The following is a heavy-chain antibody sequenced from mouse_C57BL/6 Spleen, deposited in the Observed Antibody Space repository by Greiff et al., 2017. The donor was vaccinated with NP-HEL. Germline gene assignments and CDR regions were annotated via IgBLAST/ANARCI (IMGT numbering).Heavy chain of an antibody. V-gene: IGHV1-39*01. D-gene: IGHD1-1*01. CDR1: GYSFTDYN. J-gene: IGHJ2*01. Sequence: VQLQQSGPELVKPGASVKISCKASGYSFTDYNMNWVKQSNGKSFEWIGVINHNYGIPSSNQKFKGKATLPVDQSSSTADLQLNSLTSEDSAVYYCARSTTVVATDFDYWGQGTTLTVSS. CDR3: ARSTTVVATDFDY. CDR2: INHNYGIP.